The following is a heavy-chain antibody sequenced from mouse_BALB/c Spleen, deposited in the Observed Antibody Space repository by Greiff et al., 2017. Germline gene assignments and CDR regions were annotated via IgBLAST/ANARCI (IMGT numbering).Heavy chain of an antibody. Sequence: LMAPSQSLSITCTASGFSLTSYGVHWVRQPLGKGLEWLGVIWAGESTNYNSALMSRLSISKDNSKSQVFLKMNSLQADDTAMYYCARVYGYAMDYWGQGTSVTVSS. J-gene: IGHJ4*01. V-gene: IGHV2-9*02. CDR3: ARVYGYAMDY. CDR1: GFSLTSYG. D-gene: IGHD1-1*01. CDR2: IWAGEST.